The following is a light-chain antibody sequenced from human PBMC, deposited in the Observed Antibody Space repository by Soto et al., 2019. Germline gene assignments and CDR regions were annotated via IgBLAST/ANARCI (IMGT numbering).Light chain of an antibody. Sequence: DIQMPQSPSSLSASVGDRVTITCRASQSISSYLHWYQQKPGKAPKLLIYAASSLQSGVPSRFSGSGSGTDFTLTISSLQPADFATYYRQPSFSTPLTFGGGTKVEIK. CDR1: QSISSY. CDR3: QPSFSTPLT. CDR2: AAS. V-gene: IGKV1-39*01. J-gene: IGKJ4*01.